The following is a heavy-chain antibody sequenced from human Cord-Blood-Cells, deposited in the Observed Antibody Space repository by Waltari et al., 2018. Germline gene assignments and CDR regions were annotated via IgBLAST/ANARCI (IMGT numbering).Heavy chain of an antibody. Sequence: QVQLVQSGAEVKKPGASVKVSCKASGYTFTGYYMHWVRQAPGQGLEWMGWINPNRGGPNYAQKLKGRVTMTRDTSISTAYMELSRLRSDDTAVYYCARDGCSSTSCYAFDIWGQGTMVTVSS. CDR1: GYTFTGYY. V-gene: IGHV1-2*02. D-gene: IGHD2-2*01. CDR2: INPNRGGP. J-gene: IGHJ3*02. CDR3: ARDGCSSTSCYAFDI.